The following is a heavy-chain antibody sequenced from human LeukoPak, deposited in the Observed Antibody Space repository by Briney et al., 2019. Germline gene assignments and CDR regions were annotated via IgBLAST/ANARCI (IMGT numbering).Heavy chain of an antibody. CDR3: AKAQRPYDYVWGSYRDYYHYGMDV. CDR1: GFTFSSYA. J-gene: IGHJ6*02. V-gene: IGHV3-23*01. D-gene: IGHD3-16*02. Sequence: GGSLRLSCAASGFTFSSYAMSWVRQAPGKGLEWVSAISGSGGSTYYADSVKGRFTIPRDNSKNTLYLQMNSLRAEDTAVYYCAKAQRPYDYVWGSYRDYYHYGMDVWGQGTTVTVSS. CDR2: ISGSGGST.